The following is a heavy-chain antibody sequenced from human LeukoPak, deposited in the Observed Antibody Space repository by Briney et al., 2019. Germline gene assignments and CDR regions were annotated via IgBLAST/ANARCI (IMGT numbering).Heavy chain of an antibody. Sequence: ASVKVSCKASGYTSTNYGISWVRQAPGQGLEWMGWISINRGNTNYAQKFQGRVTMTRDTSISTAYMELSRLGSDDTAVYYCARGAVPVFYYYMDVWGKGTTVTVSS. J-gene: IGHJ6*03. D-gene: IGHD2-2*01. CDR1: GYTSTNYG. V-gene: IGHV1-18*01. CDR3: ARGAVPVFYYYMDV. CDR2: ISINRGNT.